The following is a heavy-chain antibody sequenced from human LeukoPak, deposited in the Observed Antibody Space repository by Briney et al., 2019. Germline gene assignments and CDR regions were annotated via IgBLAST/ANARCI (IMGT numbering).Heavy chain of an antibody. CDR3: ASISEVWSGYYTVHFDY. V-gene: IGHV1-2*02. CDR1: GYTFTDYY. Sequence: APVKVSCKASGYTFTDYYIHWVRQAPGQGLEWKGTINPNSGDTNYAQKFQGRVTMTRDTSISTAYMELSRLRSDDTAVYYCASISEVWSGYYTVHFDYWGQGTLVTVSS. D-gene: IGHD3-3*01. CDR2: INPNSGDT. J-gene: IGHJ4*02.